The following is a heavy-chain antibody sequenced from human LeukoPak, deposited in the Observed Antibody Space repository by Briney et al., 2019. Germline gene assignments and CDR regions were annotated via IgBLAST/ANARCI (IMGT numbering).Heavy chain of an antibody. CDR1: GGSISSSSYY. J-gene: IGHJ5*02. CDR3: ARGGTVAQEGNWFDP. Sequence: SETLSLTCTVSGGSISSSSYYWGWIRQPPGKGLEWIGSIYYSGSTYYNPSLKSRVTISVDTSKNQFSLKLSSVTAADTAVYYCARGGTVAQEGNWFDPWGQGTLVTVSS. D-gene: IGHD4-23*01. CDR2: IYYSGST. V-gene: IGHV4-39*07.